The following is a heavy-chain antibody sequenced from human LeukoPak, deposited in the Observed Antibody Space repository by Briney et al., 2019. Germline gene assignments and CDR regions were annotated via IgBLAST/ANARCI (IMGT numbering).Heavy chain of an antibody. J-gene: IGHJ4*02. D-gene: IGHD2-15*01. Sequence: ASVKVSCKASGYTFTSYGISWVRQAPGQGLEWMGWISTYNGHTNYARKVQGRVTMTTDTSTSTAYTELRSLRSDDTAVYFCAREGGRYCSGGSCYSSNGWYGGLNYWGQGTLVTVSS. CDR1: GYTFTSYG. V-gene: IGHV1-18*01. CDR3: AREGGRYCSGGSCYSSNGWYGGLNY. CDR2: ISTYNGHT.